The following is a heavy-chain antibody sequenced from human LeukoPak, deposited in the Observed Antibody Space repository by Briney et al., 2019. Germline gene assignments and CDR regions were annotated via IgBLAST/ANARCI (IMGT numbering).Heavy chain of an antibody. V-gene: IGHV3-30*03. CDR1: GSTFSSYG. D-gene: IGHD3-10*01. CDR3: VGYGSGSYYGY. CDR2: ISYDGSNK. J-gene: IGHJ4*02. Sequence: PGGSLRLSCAASGSTFSSYGMHWVRQAPGKGLEWVAVISYDGSNKYYADSVKGRFTISRDNSKNTLYLQMNSLRAEDTAVYYCVGYGSGSYYGYWGQGTLVTVSS.